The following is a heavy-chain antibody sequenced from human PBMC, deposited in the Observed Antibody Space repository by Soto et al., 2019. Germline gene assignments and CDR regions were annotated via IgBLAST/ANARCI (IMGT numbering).Heavy chain of an antibody. J-gene: IGHJ6*02. V-gene: IGHV1-46*01. Sequence: ASVKVSCKASGYTFTSYYMHWVRQAPGQGLEWMGIINPSGGSTSYAQKFQGRVTMTRDTSTSTVYMELSSLRSEDTAVYYCARNGXRPTKGGYYYYYYGMDVWGQGTTVTVSS. CDR1: GYTFTSYY. CDR2: INPSGGST. CDR3: ARNGXRPTKGGYYYYYYGMDV. D-gene: IGHD6-6*01.